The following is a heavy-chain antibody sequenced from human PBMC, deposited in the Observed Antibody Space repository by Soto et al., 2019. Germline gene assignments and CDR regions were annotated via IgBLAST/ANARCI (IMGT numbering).Heavy chain of an antibody. CDR3: ASSGPLYYDFWSGDYGMDV. Sequence: SVKVSCKASGGTFSSYAISWVRQAPGQGLEWMGGIIPIFGTANYAQKFQGRVTITADESTSTAYMELSSLRSEDTAVYYYASSGPLYYDFWSGDYGMDVWGQGTTVTVSS. CDR1: GGTFSSYA. V-gene: IGHV1-69*13. J-gene: IGHJ6*02. CDR2: IIPIFGTA. D-gene: IGHD3-3*01.